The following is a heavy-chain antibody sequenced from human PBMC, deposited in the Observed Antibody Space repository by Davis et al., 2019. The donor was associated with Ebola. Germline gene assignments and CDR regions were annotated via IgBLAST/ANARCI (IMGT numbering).Heavy chain of an antibody. V-gene: IGHV1-18*01. Sequence: ASVKVSCKASGYTFTNYAFSWVRQAPGQGLEWMGWLSAYNGHTNYAQNLQGRVTMTTDTSTSTAYMELRSLRSDDTAVYYCARRGDGYNWGDYWGQESLVIVSS. CDR2: LSAYNGHT. D-gene: IGHD5-24*01. CDR3: ARRGDGYNWGDY. J-gene: IGHJ4*02. CDR1: GYTFTNYA.